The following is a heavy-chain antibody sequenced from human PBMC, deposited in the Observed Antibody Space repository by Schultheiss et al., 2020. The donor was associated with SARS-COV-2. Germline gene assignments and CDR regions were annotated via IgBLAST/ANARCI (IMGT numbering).Heavy chain of an antibody. D-gene: IGHD1-1*01. J-gene: IGHJ3*01. Sequence: GGSLRLSCAASGFTFSSYAMSWVRQAPGKGLDWVSKISGSGDTTYYADSVKDRFTISRDNSKNSLHLQMNSLSDEDTAVYYCARENGNDASDVWGQGIMVTVSS. CDR1: GFTFSSYA. V-gene: IGHV3-23*01. CDR2: ISGSGDTT. CDR3: ARENGNDASDV.